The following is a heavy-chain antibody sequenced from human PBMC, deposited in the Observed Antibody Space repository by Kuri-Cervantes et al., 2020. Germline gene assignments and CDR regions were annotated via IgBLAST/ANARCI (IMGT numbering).Heavy chain of an antibody. J-gene: IGHJ6*03. D-gene: IGHD3-22*01. CDR2: ISAYNGNT. CDR1: GYTFTSYG. CDR3: ARRYYYDSSGYYGGYYYFYMDV. V-gene: IGHV1-18*01. Sequence: ASVKVSCKASGYTFTSYGISWVRQAPGQGLEWMGWISAYNGNTNYAQKLQGRVTMTTDTSTSTAYMELRSLRSDDTAVYYCARRYYYDSSGYYGGYYYFYMDVWGKGTTVTVSS.